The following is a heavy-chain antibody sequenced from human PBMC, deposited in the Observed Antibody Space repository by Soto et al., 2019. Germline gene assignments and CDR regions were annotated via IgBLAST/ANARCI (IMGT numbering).Heavy chain of an antibody. Sequence: SETLSLTCAVSGGSISSSNWWSWVRQPPGKGLEWIGEIYHSGSTNYNPSLKSRVTISVDKSKNQFSLKLSSVTAADTAVYYCARALMITWGGVIVPSGGWIDPWGQGTLVTVSS. CDR3: ARALMITWGGVIVPSGGWIDP. V-gene: IGHV4-4*02. CDR2: IYHSGST. D-gene: IGHD3-16*02. J-gene: IGHJ5*02. CDR1: GGSISSSNW.